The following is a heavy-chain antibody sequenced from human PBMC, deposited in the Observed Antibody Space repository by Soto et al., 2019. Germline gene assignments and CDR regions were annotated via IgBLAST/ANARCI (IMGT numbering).Heavy chain of an antibody. CDR1: GGSISSGDSY. D-gene: IGHD1-26*01. J-gene: IGHJ4*02. CDR2: IHYSGIT. Sequence: SETLSLTCTVSGGSISSGDSYWIWIRQPPGKGLDWIMYIHYSGITYSNPSLKRRITISVDTSKNQFSLKLSSVTAADTAVYYCARSRYSGSYFFDYWGQGILVTVS. CDR3: ARSRYSGSYFFDY. V-gene: IGHV4-30-4*01.